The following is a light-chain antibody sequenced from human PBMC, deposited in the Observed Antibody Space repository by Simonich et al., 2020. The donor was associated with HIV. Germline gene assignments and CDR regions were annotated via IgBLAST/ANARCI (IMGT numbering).Light chain of an antibody. CDR3: CSYAHSDTYV. CDR2: EVI. V-gene: IGLV2-23*02. Sequence: QSSLTPPALVSGAPGQSLTIPCPGTSRDIGIFNLVSWYQPHPGKAPKLMIYEVIKRPSGVSNRFSGSKSGNTASLTISGLQAEDEADYYCCSYAHSDTYVFGTGTKVTVL. J-gene: IGLJ1*01. CDR1: SRDIGIFNL.